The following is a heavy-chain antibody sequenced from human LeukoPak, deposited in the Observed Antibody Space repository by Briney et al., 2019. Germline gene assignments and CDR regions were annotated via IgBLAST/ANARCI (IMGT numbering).Heavy chain of an antibody. V-gene: IGHV1-46*01. J-gene: IGHJ4*02. CDR3: ARVDGGSYRPVDY. CDR2: IDPSGGST. CDR1: GYTFTSYY. Sequence: GASVKVSCKASGYTFTSYYMHWVRQAPGQGLEWMGTIDPSGGSTSYAQKFQARVTMTRDMYTSTVYLELSSLRSEDTAVYYCARVDGGSYRPVDYWGQGTLVTVSS. D-gene: IGHD1-26*01.